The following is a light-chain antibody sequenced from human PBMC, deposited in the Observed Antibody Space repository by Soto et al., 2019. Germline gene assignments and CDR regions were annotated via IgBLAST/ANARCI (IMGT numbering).Light chain of an antibody. Sequence: DIPLTHSPSTLSESVGDRVTIXCQASQSISSWLAWYQQKPGKAPKLLIYKASSLESGVPSRFSGSGSGTEFTLTISSLQPDDFATYYCQEYTPSLTWTFGQGTKVDI. CDR3: QEYTPSLTWT. J-gene: IGKJ1*01. CDR2: KAS. CDR1: QSISSW. V-gene: IGKV1-5*03.